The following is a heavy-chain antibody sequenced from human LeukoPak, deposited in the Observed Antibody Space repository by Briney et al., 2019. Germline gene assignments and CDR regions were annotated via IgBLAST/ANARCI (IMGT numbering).Heavy chain of an antibody. D-gene: IGHD6-19*01. CDR2: INWDGGST. CDR3: ARTVSSAGWSDDAFDI. CDR1: GFTFDDYG. V-gene: IGHV3-20*04. J-gene: IGHJ3*02. Sequence: GGSLRLSCAASGFTFDDYGMSWARQAPGKGLEWVSGINWDGGSTGYADSVKGRFTISRDNAKNFLYLQMDSLRAEDTALYYCARTVSSAGWSDDAFDIWGQGTMVTVSS.